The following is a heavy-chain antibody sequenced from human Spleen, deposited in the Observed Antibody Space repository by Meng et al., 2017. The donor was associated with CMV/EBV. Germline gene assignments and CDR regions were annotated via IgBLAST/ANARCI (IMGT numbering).Heavy chain of an antibody. Sequence: GSLRLSCTVSGGSISSYYWSWIRQPPGKGLEWIGYIYYSGSTNYNPSLKSRVTISVDTSKNQFSLKLSSVTAADTAVYYCARGRGGDYWGQGTLVTVSS. CDR1: GGSISSYY. J-gene: IGHJ4*02. CDR2: IYYSGST. CDR3: ARGRGGDY. V-gene: IGHV4-59*01. D-gene: IGHD3-16*01.